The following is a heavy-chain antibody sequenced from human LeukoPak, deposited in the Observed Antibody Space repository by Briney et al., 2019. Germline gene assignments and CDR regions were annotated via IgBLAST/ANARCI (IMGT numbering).Heavy chain of an antibody. Sequence: PGGSLRLSCAASGFTFSSYSMNWVRQAPGKGLEWVSSISSSSSYIYYADSVKGRFTISRDNAKNSLYLQMNSLRAEDTAVYYCARDIEYSSSSGIGDAFDIWGQGTMVTVSS. CDR1: GFTFSSYS. V-gene: IGHV3-21*01. CDR2: ISSSSSYI. D-gene: IGHD6-6*01. CDR3: ARDIEYSSSSGIGDAFDI. J-gene: IGHJ3*02.